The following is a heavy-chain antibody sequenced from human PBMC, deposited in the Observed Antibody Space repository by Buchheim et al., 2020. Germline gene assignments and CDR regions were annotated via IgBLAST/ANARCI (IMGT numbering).Heavy chain of an antibody. D-gene: IGHD3-22*01. Sequence: EVQLVESGGGSVKPGGPLRLSCAASGFTFSNAWMSWVRQAPGKGREWVGRIKSKPAGGTTDYAAPVKGRFTLQRTDYNKPLYLQMNSLKTEDTAVYYCTTGDYHDTTGYYPDWGQGTL. J-gene: IGHJ4*02. CDR3: TTGDYHDTTGYYPD. CDR1: GFTFSNAW. V-gene: IGHV3-15*01. CDR2: IKSKPAGGTT.